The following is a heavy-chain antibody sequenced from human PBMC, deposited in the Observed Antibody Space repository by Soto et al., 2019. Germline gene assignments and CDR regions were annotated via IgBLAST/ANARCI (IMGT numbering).Heavy chain of an antibody. V-gene: IGHV4-59*08. Sequence: SETLSLTCTVSGGSISSYDWSWIRQPPGKGLEWIGYIYYSGSTNYNPSLKSRVTISVDTSKNQFSLKLSSVTAADTAVYYCARQGGWEPFDYWGQGALVTVSS. J-gene: IGHJ4*02. CDR2: IYYSGST. D-gene: IGHD1-26*01. CDR3: ARQGGWEPFDY. CDR1: GGSISSYD.